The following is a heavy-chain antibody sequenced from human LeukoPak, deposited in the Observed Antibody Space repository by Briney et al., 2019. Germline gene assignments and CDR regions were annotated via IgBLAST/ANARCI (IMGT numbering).Heavy chain of an antibody. Sequence: ASVKVSCKASGYTFTGYYMHWVRQAPGQGLEWMGWINPNSGGTNYAQKFQGRVTMTRDTSISTAYMELSRLRSDDTAVYYCARDPVNHDFWSGYYFDYWGQGTLVTVSS. D-gene: IGHD3-3*01. CDR3: ARDPVNHDFWSGYYFDY. J-gene: IGHJ4*02. V-gene: IGHV1-2*02. CDR2: INPNSGGT. CDR1: GYTFTGYY.